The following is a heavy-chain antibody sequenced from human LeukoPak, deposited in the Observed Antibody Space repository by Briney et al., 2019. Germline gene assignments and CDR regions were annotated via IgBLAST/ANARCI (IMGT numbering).Heavy chain of an antibody. CDR1: GGSFSGYY. Sequence: SETLSLTCGVSGGSFSGYYWSWIRQPPGKGLEWMGEINDSGSTEYNPSLKSRVTISIDTSKNQFSLKLNSVTAADTAVYYCAKHRGAAGWRSFDIWGQGTMVTVS. D-gene: IGHD6-13*01. V-gene: IGHV4-34*01. CDR3: AKHRGAAGWRSFDI. CDR2: INDSGST. J-gene: IGHJ3*02.